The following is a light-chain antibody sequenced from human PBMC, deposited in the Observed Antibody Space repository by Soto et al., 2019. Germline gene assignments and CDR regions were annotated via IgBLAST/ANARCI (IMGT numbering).Light chain of an antibody. V-gene: IGLV3-21*02. CDR1: RIGSKS. Sequence: SYELTQPPSVSVAPGQTARITCGGNRIGSKSVHWFQQKPGQAPVLVVHDDSDRPSGIPERFSGSNSGGTATLTISRVEAGDEADYYCQVWDSRDDHRVFGGGTTVTVL. CDR2: DDS. J-gene: IGLJ2*01. CDR3: QVWDSRDDHRV.